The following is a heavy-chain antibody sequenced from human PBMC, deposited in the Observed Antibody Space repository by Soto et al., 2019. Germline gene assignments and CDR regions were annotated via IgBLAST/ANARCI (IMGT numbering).Heavy chain of an antibody. J-gene: IGHJ4*02. Sequence: QVQLVESGGGVVQPGRSLRLSCAASGFIFSNYVMYWVRQAPGKGLEWVAFMSYDGTTKYYADSVKGRFTISRDNSKNTLYLQMNSLRPDDTGVYYCAREVLWSRYFDYWGQGTRVTVSS. V-gene: IGHV3-30-3*01. D-gene: IGHD3-10*01. CDR1: GFIFSNYV. CDR2: MSYDGTTK. CDR3: AREVLWSRYFDY.